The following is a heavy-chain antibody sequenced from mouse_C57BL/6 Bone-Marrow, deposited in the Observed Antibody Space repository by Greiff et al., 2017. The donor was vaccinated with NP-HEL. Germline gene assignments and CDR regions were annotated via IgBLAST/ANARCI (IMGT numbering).Heavy chain of an antibody. CDR1: GFTFNTYA. V-gene: IGHV10-3*01. CDR2: IRSKSSNYAT. D-gene: IGHD2-3*01. CDR3: VRDKGYWRYYYAMDY. Sequence: EVQLVESGGGLVQPKGSLKLSCAASGFTFNTYAMHWVRQAPGKGLEWVARIRSKSSNYATYYADSVKDRFTISRDDSQSMLYLQMNNLKTDDTAMYYCVRDKGYWRYYYAMDYWGQGTSVTVSS. J-gene: IGHJ4*01.